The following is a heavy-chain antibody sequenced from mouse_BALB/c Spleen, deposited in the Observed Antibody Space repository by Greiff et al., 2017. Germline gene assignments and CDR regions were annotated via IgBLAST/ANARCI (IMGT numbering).Heavy chain of an antibody. J-gene: IGHJ3*01. CDR3: ASHMITTFAY. D-gene: IGHD2-4*01. CDR1: GFSLSRYS. Sequence: VNVVESGPGLVAPSQSLSITCTVSGFSLSRYSVHWVRQPPGKGLEWLGMIWGGGSTDYNSALKSRLSISKDNSKSQVFLKMNSLQTDDTAMYYCASHMITTFAYWGQGTLVTVSA. V-gene: IGHV2-6-4*01. CDR2: IWGGGST.